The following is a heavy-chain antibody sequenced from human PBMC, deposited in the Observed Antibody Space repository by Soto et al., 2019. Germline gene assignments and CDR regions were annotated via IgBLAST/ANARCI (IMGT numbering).Heavy chain of an antibody. Sequence: PSETLSLTCAVYGGSFSGYYWSWIRRPPGKGLEWIGEINHSGSTNYNPSLKSRVTISVDTSKNQFSLKLSSVTAADTAVYYCARAVTAIHYYYGMDVWGQGTTVTVSS. V-gene: IGHV4-34*01. CDR3: ARAVTAIHYYYGMDV. J-gene: IGHJ6*02. CDR2: INHSGST. D-gene: IGHD2-21*02. CDR1: GGSFSGYY.